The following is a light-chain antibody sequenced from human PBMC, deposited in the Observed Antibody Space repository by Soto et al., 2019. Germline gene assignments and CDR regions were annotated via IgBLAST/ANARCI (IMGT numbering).Light chain of an antibody. CDR2: EVS. V-gene: IGLV2-14*01. CDR3: NSYASGNARV. CDR1: SSDIGDYDY. J-gene: IGLJ1*01. Sequence: QSALTQPASVSGSPGQPITISCTGTSSDIGDYDYVSWYQQHPGKAPKLLISEVSNRPSGVSNRFSGSKSGNTASLTISGLQAEDEADYYCNSYASGNARVFGTGTKVTVL.